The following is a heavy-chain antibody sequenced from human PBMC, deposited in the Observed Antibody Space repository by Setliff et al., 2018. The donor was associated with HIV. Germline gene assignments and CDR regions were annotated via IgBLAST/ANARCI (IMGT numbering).Heavy chain of an antibody. V-gene: IGHV4-34*01. Sequence: PSETLSLTCAVYGGSFSEYYWSWIRQSPGKGLEWIGEINHSGSTHYNPPLKSRATISVDTSKNQFSLRLNSVTAADTAVYYCARGTAYYNFWSGYSQDYYYYMDVWGKGTTVTVSS. CDR2: INHSGST. CDR3: ARGTAYYNFWSGYSQDYYYYMDV. D-gene: IGHD3-3*01. J-gene: IGHJ6*03. CDR1: GGSFSEYY.